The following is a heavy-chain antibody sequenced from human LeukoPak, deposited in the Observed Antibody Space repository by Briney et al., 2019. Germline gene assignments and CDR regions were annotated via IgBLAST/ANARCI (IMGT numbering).Heavy chain of an antibody. CDR2: INSDGRST. CDR1: GFTFRSYR. Sequence: GGSLRLSCAASGFTFRSYRMHWVRQAPGKGLVWVSRINSDGRSTTYADSVKGRFTISRDNAKNTLYLQMNSLRAEDTAVYYCATSPALVADWGQGTLVTVSS. CDR3: ATSPALVAD. J-gene: IGHJ4*02. V-gene: IGHV3-74*01. D-gene: IGHD3-16*02.